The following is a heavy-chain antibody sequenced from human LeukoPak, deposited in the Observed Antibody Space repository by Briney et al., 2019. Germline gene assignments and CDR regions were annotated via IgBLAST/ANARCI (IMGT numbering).Heavy chain of an antibody. Sequence: GASVKVSCKASGYTFTSYAMHWVRQAPGQRLEWMGWINAGNGNTKYSQKFQGRVTITRDTSASTAYMELSSLRSEDTAVYYCARDWDDYGSFDYWGQGTLVTVSS. CDR3: ARDWDDYGSFDY. CDR1: GYTFTSYA. CDR2: INAGNGNT. V-gene: IGHV1-3*01. J-gene: IGHJ4*02. D-gene: IGHD4-17*01.